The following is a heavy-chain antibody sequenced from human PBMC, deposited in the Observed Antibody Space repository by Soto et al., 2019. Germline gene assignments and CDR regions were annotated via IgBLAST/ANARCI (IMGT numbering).Heavy chain of an antibody. CDR3: ARTNVGAADY. CDR2: IYYSGST. CDR1: GGSISSFY. Sequence: ASGTPSLTRTVSGGSISSFYWGWIRQPPGKGLEWIGYIYYSGSTNYNPSLKSRVTISVDTSKNQFSLKLSSVTAADTAVYYCARTNVGAADYWGQGTLVTVSS. V-gene: IGHV4-59*01. J-gene: IGHJ4*02. D-gene: IGHD1-26*01.